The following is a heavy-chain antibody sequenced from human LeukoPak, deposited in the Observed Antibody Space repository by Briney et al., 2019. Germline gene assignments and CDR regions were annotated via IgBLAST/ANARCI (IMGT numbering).Heavy chain of an antibody. CDR3: ARGGPGYCSSTSCFTYEDY. V-gene: IGHV3-33*01. CDR2: IWYDGSNK. CDR1: GFTFSSYG. J-gene: IGHJ4*02. Sequence: GRSLRLSCAASGFTFSSYGMHWVRQAPGKGLEWVAVIWYDGSNKYYADSVKGRFTISRDNSKNTLYLQMNSLRAEDTAVYYCARGGPGYCSSTSCFTYEDYWGQGTLVTVSS. D-gene: IGHD2-2*02.